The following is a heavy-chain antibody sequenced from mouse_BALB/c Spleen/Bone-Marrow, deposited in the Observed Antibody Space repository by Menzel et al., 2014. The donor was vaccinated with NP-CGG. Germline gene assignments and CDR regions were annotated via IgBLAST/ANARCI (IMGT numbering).Heavy chain of an antibody. Sequence: LAESGPELVKPGASVKMSCKASGYTFTDYVISWVKQRTGQGLEWIGEIYPGSGSTYYNEKFKGKATLTADTSYNTAYMQLMSMTSEDTAVYYCGRNCYCNNGAMDHPPQSTSFPVSS. J-gene: IGHJ4*01. CDR2: IYPGSGST. CDR1: GYTFTDYV. D-gene: IGHD2-5*01. V-gene: IGHV1-77*01. CDR3: GRNCYCNNGAMDH.